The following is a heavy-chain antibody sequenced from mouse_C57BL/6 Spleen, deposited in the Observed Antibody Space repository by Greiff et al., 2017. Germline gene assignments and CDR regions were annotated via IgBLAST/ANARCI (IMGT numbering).Heavy chain of an antibody. V-gene: IGHV14-3*01. Sequence: VQLQQSVAELVRPGASVKLSCTASGFNIKNTYMHWVKQRPEQGLEWIGRIDPANGNTKYAPKFQGKATITADTSSNTAYLQLSSLTSEDTAIYYCASCLYDGYYGFDYWGQGTTLTVSS. CDR3: ASCLYDGYYGFDY. J-gene: IGHJ2*01. CDR1: GFNIKNTY. CDR2: IDPANGNT. D-gene: IGHD2-3*01.